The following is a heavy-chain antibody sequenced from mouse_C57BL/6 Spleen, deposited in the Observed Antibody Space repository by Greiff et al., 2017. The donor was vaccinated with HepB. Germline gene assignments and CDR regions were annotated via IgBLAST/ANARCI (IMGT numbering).Heavy chain of an antibody. V-gene: IGHV1-82*01. CDR3: AIYPFAY. CDR1: GYAFSSSW. J-gene: IGHJ3*01. CDR2: IYPGDGDT. Sequence: VQLQHSGPELVKPGASVKISCKASGYAFSSSWMNWVKQRPGKGLEWIGRIYPGDGDTNYNGKFKGKATLTADKSSSTAYMQLSSLTSEDSAVYFCAIYPFAYWGQGTLVTVSA. D-gene: IGHD2-1*01.